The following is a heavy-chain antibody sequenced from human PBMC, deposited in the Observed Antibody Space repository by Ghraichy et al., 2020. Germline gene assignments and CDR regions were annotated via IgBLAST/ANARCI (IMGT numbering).Heavy chain of an antibody. CDR2: INHSGST. CDR1: GGSFSGYY. J-gene: IGHJ4*02. V-gene: IGHV4-34*01. CDR3: ARALEPPEKYYFDY. Sequence: SQTLSLTCAVYGGSFSGYYWSWIRQPPGKGLEWIGEINHSGSTNYNPSLKSRVTISVDTSKNQFSLKLSSVTAADTAVYYCARALEPPEKYYFDYWGQGTLVTVSS. D-gene: IGHD1-1*01.